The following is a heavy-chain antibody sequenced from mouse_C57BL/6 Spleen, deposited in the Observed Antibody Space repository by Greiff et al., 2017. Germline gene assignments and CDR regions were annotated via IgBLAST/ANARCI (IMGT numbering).Heavy chain of an antibody. Sequence: EVQLQQSGAELVRPGASVKLSCTASGFNFKDDYMHWVKQRPDQGLEWIGWIDPENGDTEYASKFQGKATITADTSSNTAYLQLSSLTSEDTAVYYCTRDSESFAYWGQGTLVTVSA. CDR3: TRDSESFAY. CDR1: GFNFKDDY. J-gene: IGHJ3*01. CDR2: IDPENGDT. V-gene: IGHV14-4*01. D-gene: IGHD2-12*01.